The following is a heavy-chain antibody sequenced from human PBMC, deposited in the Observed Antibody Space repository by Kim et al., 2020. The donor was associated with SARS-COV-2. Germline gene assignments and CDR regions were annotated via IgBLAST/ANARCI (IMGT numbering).Heavy chain of an antibody. J-gene: IGHJ4*02. V-gene: IGHV3-33*06. D-gene: IGHD2-15*01. CDR3: AKVRGGRWYPDY. Sequence: GGSLRLSCAASGFTFSSYAMHWVRQAPGKGLEWVAVIWYDGSNKYYADSVKGRFTISRDNSKNTLYLQMNSLRAEDTAVYYCAKVRGGRWYPDYWGQGTLVTVSS. CDR1: GFTFSSYA. CDR2: IWYDGSNK.